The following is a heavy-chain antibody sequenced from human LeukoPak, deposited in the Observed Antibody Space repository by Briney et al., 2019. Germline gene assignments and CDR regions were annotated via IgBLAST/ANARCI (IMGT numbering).Heavy chain of an antibody. CDR2: ISYDGSNK. J-gene: IGHJ3*02. Sequence: PGGSLRLSCAASGFTFSSYARPWVRQAPGKGLEWVAVISYDGSNKYYVDSVKGRFTISRDNSKNTLYLQMNSLRAEDTAVYYCARDRSGITMVVVVPARREDAFDIWGQGTMVTVSS. CDR1: GFTFSSYA. D-gene: IGHD3-22*01. CDR3: ARDRSGITMVVVVPARREDAFDI. V-gene: IGHV3-30*04.